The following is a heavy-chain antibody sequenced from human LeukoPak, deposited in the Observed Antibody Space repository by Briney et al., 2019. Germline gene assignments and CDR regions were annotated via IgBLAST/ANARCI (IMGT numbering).Heavy chain of an antibody. V-gene: IGHV4-38-2*02. CDR1: GYSISSGYY. D-gene: IGHD3-16*02. CDR2: IYHSGST. J-gene: IGHJ3*02. CDR3: ARAGLRLGELSLYAFDI. Sequence: PSETLSLTCTVSGYSISSGYYWGWIRQPPGKGLEWIGSIYHSGSTYYNPSLKSRVTISVDTSKNQFSLKLSSVTAADTAVYYCARAGLRLGELSLYAFDIWGQGTMVTVSS.